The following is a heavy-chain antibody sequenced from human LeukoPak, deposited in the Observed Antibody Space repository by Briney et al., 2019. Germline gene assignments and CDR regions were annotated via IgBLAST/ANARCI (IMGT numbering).Heavy chain of an antibody. V-gene: IGHV4-34*01. J-gene: IGHJ4*02. CDR1: GGSFSGYY. Sequence: PSETLSLTCAVYGGSFSGYYWSWIRQPPGKGLEWIGEINHSGSTNYNPSLKSRVTISVDTSKNQFSLKLSSVTAADTAVYYCARRGYQPSHYWGQGTLVTVSS. D-gene: IGHD2-2*01. CDR2: INHSGST. CDR3: ARRGYQPSHY.